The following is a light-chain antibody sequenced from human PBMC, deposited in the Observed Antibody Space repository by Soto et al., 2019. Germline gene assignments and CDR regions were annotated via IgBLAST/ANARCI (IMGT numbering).Light chain of an antibody. V-gene: IGKV3-20*01. CDR3: QQNGSPWT. CDR2: GAS. Sequence: EIVLTQSPGTLSLSPGERATLSCRASQSISSSYLTWYQQRPGQAPRLLIYGASSRATGITDRFSGSGSGTDFTLTISRLEPEDSAVYSCQQNGSPWTFGQGTKVEIK. J-gene: IGKJ1*01. CDR1: QSISSSY.